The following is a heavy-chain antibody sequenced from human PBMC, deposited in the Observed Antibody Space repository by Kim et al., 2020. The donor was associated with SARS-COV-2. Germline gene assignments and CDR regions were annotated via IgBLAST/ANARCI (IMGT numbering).Heavy chain of an antibody. Sequence: SVKVSCKTSGDTFSTHSISWVRQAPGQGLEWMGGIIPIFNGGNYVQKFEGRVTITADESTTTAYMELSSLRSEDTAVYYCAKKIVGATTYYCMDFWGQG. V-gene: IGHV1-69*13. D-gene: IGHD1-26*01. J-gene: IGHJ6*02. CDR2: IIPIFNGG. CDR1: GDTFSTHS. CDR3: AKKIVGATTYYCMDF.